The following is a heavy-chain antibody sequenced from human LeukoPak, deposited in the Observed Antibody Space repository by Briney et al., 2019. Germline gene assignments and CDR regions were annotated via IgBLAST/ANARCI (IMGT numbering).Heavy chain of an antibody. D-gene: IGHD3-22*01. V-gene: IGHV4-34*01. CDR1: GGSVSSDY. CDR3: ASDYGDSSGYYYRYYGMDV. Sequence: SETLSLTCTVSGGSVSSDYWSWIRQPPGKGLEWIGEINHSGSTNYNPSLKSRVTISVDTSKNQFSLKLSSVTAAGTAVYYCASDYGDSSGYYYRYYGMDVWGQGTTVTVSS. CDR2: INHSGST. J-gene: IGHJ6*02.